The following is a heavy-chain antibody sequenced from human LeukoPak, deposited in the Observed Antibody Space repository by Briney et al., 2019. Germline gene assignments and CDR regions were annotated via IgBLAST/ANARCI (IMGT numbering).Heavy chain of an antibody. CDR3: ARDAISRGSGSYCDY. Sequence: GGSLRLSCEASGFTFSSYPMHWVRQAPGKGLEWVAVISYDGSNKNYADSVKGRFAISRDNSRNTLFLQMNSLREEDTAVYYCARDAISRGSGSYCDYWGQGTLVTVSS. D-gene: IGHD3-10*01. CDR2: ISYDGSNK. J-gene: IGHJ4*02. V-gene: IGHV3-30*01. CDR1: GFTFSSYP.